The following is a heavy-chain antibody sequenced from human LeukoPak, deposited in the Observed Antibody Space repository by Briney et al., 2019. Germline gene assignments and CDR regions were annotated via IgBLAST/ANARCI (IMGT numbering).Heavy chain of an antibody. V-gene: IGHV1-2*02. CDR2: INPNSGGT. CDR3: ARVITAGGSFDAFDI. Sequence: ASVKVSCKASGYTFTGYYMHWVRQAPGQGLEGMGWINPNSGGTNYAQKFHGRVTMTRDTSISTAYMELSRLRSDDTAVYYCARVITAGGSFDAFDIWGQGTMVTVSS. D-gene: IGHD3-16*01. J-gene: IGHJ3*02. CDR1: GYTFTGYY.